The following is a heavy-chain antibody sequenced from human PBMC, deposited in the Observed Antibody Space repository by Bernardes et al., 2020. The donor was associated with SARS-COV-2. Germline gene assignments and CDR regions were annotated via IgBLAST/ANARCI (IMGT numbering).Heavy chain of an antibody. CDR1: GFTFRNTW. Sequence: GGSLRLSCVASGFTFRNTWMSWVRQAPGKGLAWVGRIKSKDSGGTADYATPVKGRFRISRDDSRNTLYLDMNSLRSEDTAVYYCTTGFGSGGEEYWGQGTLVTVSS. J-gene: IGHJ4*02. V-gene: IGHV3-15*01. D-gene: IGHD3-16*01. CDR3: TTGFGSGGEEY. CDR2: IKSKDSGGTA.